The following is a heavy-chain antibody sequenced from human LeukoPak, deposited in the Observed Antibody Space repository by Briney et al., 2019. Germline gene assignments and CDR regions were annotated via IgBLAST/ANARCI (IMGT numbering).Heavy chain of an antibody. V-gene: IGHV3-30*04. J-gene: IGHJ4*02. CDR1: GFTFSSYA. CDR2: ISYDGSNK. D-gene: IGHD4-17*01. CDR3: AKMGTMTTQSTHLDY. Sequence: GGSLRLSCAASGFTFSSYAMHWVRQAPGKGLEWVAVISYDGSNKYYADSVKGRFTISRDNSKNTLYLQMNSLRADDTAVYYCAKMGTMTTQSTHLDYWGQGTLVTVSS.